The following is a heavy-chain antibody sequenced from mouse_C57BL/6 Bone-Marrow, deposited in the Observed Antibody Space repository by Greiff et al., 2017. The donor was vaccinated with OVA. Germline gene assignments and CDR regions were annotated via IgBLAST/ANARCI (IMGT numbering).Heavy chain of an antibody. CDR2: ISYDGSN. J-gene: IGHJ4*01. Sequence: VQLKESGPGLVKPSQSLSLTCSVTGYSITSGYYWNWIRQFPGNKLEWMGYISYDGSNNYNPSLKNRISITRDTSKNQFFLKLNSVTTEDTATYYCARFYGSSYALYAMDYWGQGTSVTVSS. CDR1: GYSITSGYY. D-gene: IGHD1-1*01. CDR3: ARFYGSSYALYAMDY. V-gene: IGHV3-6*01.